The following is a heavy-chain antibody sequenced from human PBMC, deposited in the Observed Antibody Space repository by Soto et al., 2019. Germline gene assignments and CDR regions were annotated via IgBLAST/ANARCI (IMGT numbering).Heavy chain of an antibody. D-gene: IGHD3-3*01. CDR2: IYYSGST. CDR3: ARHVYDFWSGSVDYYYYMDV. Sequence: QVQLQESGPGLVKPSETLSLTCTVSGGSISSYYWSWIRQPPGKGLEWIGYIYYSGSTNYNPPLQRRGHTTVDTTKNQFSLKLSSVTAADTAVYYCARHVYDFWSGSVDYYYYMDVWGKGTTVTVSS. V-gene: IGHV4-59*08. CDR1: GGSISSYY. J-gene: IGHJ6*03.